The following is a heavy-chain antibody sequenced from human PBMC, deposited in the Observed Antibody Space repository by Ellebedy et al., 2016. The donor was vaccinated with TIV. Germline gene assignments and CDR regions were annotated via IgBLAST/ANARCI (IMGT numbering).Heavy chain of an antibody. CDR1: GGSVSRDSYY. J-gene: IGHJ3*02. D-gene: IGHD1-1*01. CDR3: AREGRRAWNQLDAFDI. V-gene: IGHV4-61*03. Sequence: MPSETLSLTCTVSGGSVSRDSYYWSWIRQPPGKGLEWIGYIYYVGNTNYNPSLKSRVTISVDTSKNHFSLKLSSVTAADTAVYYCAREGRRAWNQLDAFDIWGQGTKVTVSS. CDR2: IYYVGNT.